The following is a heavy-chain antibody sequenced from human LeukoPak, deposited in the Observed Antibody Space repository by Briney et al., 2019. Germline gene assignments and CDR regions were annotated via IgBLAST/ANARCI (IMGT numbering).Heavy chain of an antibody. J-gene: IGHJ5*02. CDR1: GGSISSGGYS. Sequence: SQTLSLTCAVSGGSISSGGYSWSWIRQPPGKGLEWIGYIYHSGSTYDNPSLKSRVTISVDGSENQFSLKLSSVTAADTAVYYCARGNTMVRGVIITLPWFDPWGQGTLVTVSS. D-gene: IGHD3-10*01. CDR3: ARGNTMVRGVIITLPWFDP. V-gene: IGHV4-30-2*01. CDR2: IYHSGST.